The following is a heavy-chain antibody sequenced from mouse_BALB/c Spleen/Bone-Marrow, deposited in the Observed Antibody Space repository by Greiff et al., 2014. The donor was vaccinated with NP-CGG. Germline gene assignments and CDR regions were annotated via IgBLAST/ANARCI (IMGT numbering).Heavy chain of an antibody. Sequence: EVKLMESGGDLVKPGGSLKLSCAASGFTFSSYGMSWVRQTPDKRLEWVATINNGSSYTFYPDSVKGRFTISRDNAKNTLYLQMGSLKSEDTAMYYCARRRDGPYAMDYWGQGTSVTVSS. CDR2: INNGSSYT. V-gene: IGHV5-6*01. J-gene: IGHJ4*01. CDR3: ARRRDGPYAMDY. D-gene: IGHD2-3*01. CDR1: GFTFSSYG.